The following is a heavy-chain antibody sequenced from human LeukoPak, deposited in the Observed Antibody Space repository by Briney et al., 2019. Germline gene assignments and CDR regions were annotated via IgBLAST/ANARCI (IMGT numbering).Heavy chain of an antibody. CDR1: GGSFSGYY. J-gene: IGHJ4*02. Sequence: SETLSLTCAVYGGSFSGYYWSWIRQPPGKGLEWIGEINHSGSTNYNPSLKSRVTISVDTSKNQFSLKLSSVTAADTAVYYCARGRNHYGSGSYHYWGQGTLVTVSS. V-gene: IGHV4-34*01. D-gene: IGHD3-10*01. CDR3: ARGRNHYGSGSYHY. CDR2: INHSGST.